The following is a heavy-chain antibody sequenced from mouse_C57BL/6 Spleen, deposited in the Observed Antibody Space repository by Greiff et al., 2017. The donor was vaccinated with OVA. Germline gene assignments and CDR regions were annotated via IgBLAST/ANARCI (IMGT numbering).Heavy chain of an antibody. Sequence: DVKLVESGGGLVKPGGSLKLSCAASGFTFSDYGMHWVRQAPEKGLEWVAYISSGSSTIYYADTVKGRFTISRDNAKNTLFLQMTSLRSEDTAMYYCAKIYDGYYGIFMDYWGQGTSVTVSS. CDR3: AKIYDGYYGIFMDY. J-gene: IGHJ4*01. CDR1: GFTFSDYG. D-gene: IGHD2-3*01. V-gene: IGHV5-17*01. CDR2: ISSGSSTI.